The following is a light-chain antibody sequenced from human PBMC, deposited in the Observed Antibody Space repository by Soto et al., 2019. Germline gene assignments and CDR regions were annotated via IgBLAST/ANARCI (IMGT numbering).Light chain of an antibody. Sequence: EIVLTQSPATLSLSPGERATLSCRASQSFSSYLAWYQQKPGQAPRLLIYDASNRATGIPARFSGSGSGTDFTLTISSLQSEDFAVYYCQQYNNWPRTFGQGTKVDIK. J-gene: IGKJ1*01. CDR1: QSFSSY. V-gene: IGKV3-11*01. CDR2: DAS. CDR3: QQYNNWPRT.